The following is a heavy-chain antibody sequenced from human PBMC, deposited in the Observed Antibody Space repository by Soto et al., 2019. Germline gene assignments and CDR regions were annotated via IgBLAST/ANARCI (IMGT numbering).Heavy chain of an antibody. CDR1: GYTFTSYC. D-gene: IGHD5-18*01. V-gene: IGHV1-18*01. Sequence: ASVKVSCKASGYTFTSYCISWVLQAPGQGLEWMGWISAYNGNTNYAQKLQGRVTMTTDTSTSTAYMELRSLRSDDTAVYYCARDSLVGIQLWFPLYGMDVWGQGTTVTVSS. CDR3: ARDSLVGIQLWFPLYGMDV. CDR2: ISAYNGNT. J-gene: IGHJ6*02.